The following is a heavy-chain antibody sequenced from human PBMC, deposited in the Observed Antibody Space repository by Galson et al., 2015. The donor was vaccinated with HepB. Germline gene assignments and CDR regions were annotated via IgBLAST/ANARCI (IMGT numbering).Heavy chain of an antibody. J-gene: IGHJ3*02. Sequence: CAISGDSVSSNNAAWNWIRQSPSRGLEWLGRTYYRSKWSNNYAVSVKSRITINPDTSKNQFSLQLNSATPEDTAVYYCARDHGYAYGAYSDAFDIWGQGTMVTVSS. V-gene: IGHV6-1*01. CDR3: ARDHGYAYGAYSDAFDI. CDR1: GDSVSSNNAA. CDR2: TYYRSKWSN. D-gene: IGHD3-16*01.